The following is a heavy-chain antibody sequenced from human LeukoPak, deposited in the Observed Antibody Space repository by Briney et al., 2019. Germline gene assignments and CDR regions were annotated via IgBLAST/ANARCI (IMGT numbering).Heavy chain of an antibody. D-gene: IGHD3-22*01. CDR2: MNPNSGNT. Sequence: ASVKVSCKASGYTFTSFGISWVRQAPGQGLEWMGWMNPNSGNTGYAQKFQGRVTMTRNTSISTAYMELSSLRSEDTAVYYCALYYYDSSGYSLDYWGQGTLVTVSS. J-gene: IGHJ4*02. CDR3: ALYYYDSSGYSLDY. CDR1: GYTFTSFG. V-gene: IGHV1-8*02.